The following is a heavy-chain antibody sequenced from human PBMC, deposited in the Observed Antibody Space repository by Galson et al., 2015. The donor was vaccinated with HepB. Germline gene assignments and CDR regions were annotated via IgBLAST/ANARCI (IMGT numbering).Heavy chain of an antibody. D-gene: IGHD6-13*01. V-gene: IGHV1-2*02. CDR3: ARDYRPYSSSWMDFDY. Sequence: SVKVSCKASGYTFTGYYMHWVRQAPGQGLEWMGWINPNSGGTNYAQKFQGRVTMTRDTSISTAYMELSRLRSDDTAVYYCARDYRPYSSSWMDFDYWGQGTLVTVSS. CDR1: GYTFTGYY. CDR2: INPNSGGT. J-gene: IGHJ4*02.